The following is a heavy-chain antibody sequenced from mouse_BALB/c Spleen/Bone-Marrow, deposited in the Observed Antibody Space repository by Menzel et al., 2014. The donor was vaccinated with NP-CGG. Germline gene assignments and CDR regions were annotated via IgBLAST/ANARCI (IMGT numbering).Heavy chain of an antibody. CDR2: ISYSGST. V-gene: IGHV3-8*02. CDR3: ASLLRIYYAMDY. Sequence: EVKLMESGPSLVKPSQTLSLTCSVTGDSITSGYWNWIRIFPGNKLEYMGYISYSGSTYYNPSLKSRISITRDTSKNQYYLQLNSVTTEDTATYYCASLLRIYYAMDYWGQGTSVTVSS. J-gene: IGHJ4*01. D-gene: IGHD1-1*01. CDR1: GDSITSGY.